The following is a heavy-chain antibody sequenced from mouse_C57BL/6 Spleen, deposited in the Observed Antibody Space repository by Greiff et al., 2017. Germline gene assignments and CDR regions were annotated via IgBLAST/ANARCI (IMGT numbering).Heavy chain of an antibody. CDR1: GYTFTDYE. Sequence: QVQLQQSGAELVRPGASVTLSCKASGYTFTDYEMHWVKQTPVHGLEWIGAIDPETGGTAYNQKFKGKAILTADKSSSTAYMELRSLTSEDSAVYYCTRSGYYGSSPWFAYWGQGTLVTVSA. J-gene: IGHJ3*01. CDR3: TRSGYYGSSPWFAY. CDR2: IDPETGGT. D-gene: IGHD1-1*01. V-gene: IGHV1-15*01.